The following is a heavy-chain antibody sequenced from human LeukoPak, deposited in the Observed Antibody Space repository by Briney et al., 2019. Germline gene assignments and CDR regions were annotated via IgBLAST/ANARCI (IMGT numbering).Heavy chain of an antibody. Sequence: GGSLRLSCAVSGFTFSTYGMHWVRQAPGKGPEWVAFIRSDGNNKYYADSVKGRFTISRDNSKNTLYLQINSLRTEDTAVYCCARVTVPLVVITAGGFDYWGQGTLVTVSS. CDR1: GFTFSTYG. CDR2: IRSDGNNK. V-gene: IGHV3-30*02. D-gene: IGHD3-22*01. J-gene: IGHJ4*02. CDR3: ARVTVPLVVITAGGFDY.